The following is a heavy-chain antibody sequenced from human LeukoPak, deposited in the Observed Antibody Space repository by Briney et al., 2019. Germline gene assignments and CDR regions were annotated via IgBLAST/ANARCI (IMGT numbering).Heavy chain of an antibody. V-gene: IGHV3-48*03. CDR1: GFTFSSYE. Sequence: PGGSLRLSCAASGFTFSSYEMNWVRQAPGKGLEWVSYISSSGSTIYYADSVKGRFTISRDNAKNSLYLQMNSLRAEDTAVYYCARDFYSSSWYRVGYYYYYMDVWGKGTTVTVSS. CDR3: ARDFYSSSWYRVGYYYYYMDV. D-gene: IGHD6-13*01. CDR2: ISSSGSTI. J-gene: IGHJ6*03.